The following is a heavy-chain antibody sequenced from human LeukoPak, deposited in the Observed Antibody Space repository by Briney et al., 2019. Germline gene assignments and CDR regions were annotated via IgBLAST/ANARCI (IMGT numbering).Heavy chain of an antibody. Sequence: GGSLRLSCAASGFTFSSYEMNWVRQAPGKGLEWVSYNSSSGSTIYYADSVKGRFTISRDNAKNSLYLQMNSLRAEDTAVYYCARDGCSGGSCWFDYWGQGTLVTVSS. CDR1: GFTFSSYE. D-gene: IGHD2-15*01. J-gene: IGHJ4*02. V-gene: IGHV3-48*03. CDR3: ARDGCSGGSCWFDY. CDR2: NSSSGSTI.